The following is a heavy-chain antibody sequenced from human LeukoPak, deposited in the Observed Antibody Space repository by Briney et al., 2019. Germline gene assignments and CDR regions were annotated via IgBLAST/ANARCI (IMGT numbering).Heavy chain of an antibody. CDR1: GGSISSGSYY. Sequence: SQTLSLTCTVSGGSISSGSYYWSWIRQPAGKGLEWIGRIYTSGSTNYNPSLKSRVTISVDTSKNQFSLKLSSVTAADTAVYYCARARAYYDFWSGADAFDIWGQGTMVTVSS. D-gene: IGHD3-3*01. V-gene: IGHV4-61*02. CDR2: IYTSGST. CDR3: ARARAYYDFWSGADAFDI. J-gene: IGHJ3*02.